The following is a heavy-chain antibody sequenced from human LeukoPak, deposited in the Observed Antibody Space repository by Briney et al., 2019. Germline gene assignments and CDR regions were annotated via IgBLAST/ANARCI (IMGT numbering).Heavy chain of an antibody. CDR1: GYTFTSYG. CDR3: ASGPGGGYEFDY. Sequence: ASVKVSCKASGYTFTSYGITCGPQSPGQELEGLGGMNPNSVNTGYAQKCQVRVTMTRNNSISPAYMELSSLRSEDTAVYYCASGPGGGYEFDYWGQGTLVTVSS. J-gene: IGHJ4*02. V-gene: IGHV1-8*02. D-gene: IGHD5-12*01. CDR2: MNPNSVNT.